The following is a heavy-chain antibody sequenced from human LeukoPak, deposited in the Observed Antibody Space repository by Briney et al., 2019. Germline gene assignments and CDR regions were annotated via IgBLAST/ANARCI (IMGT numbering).Heavy chain of an antibody. CDR3: ARHTRLLRNYFDY. Sequence: SETLSLTCTVSGGSISSYYWGWIRQPPGKGLEYIGSVDYSGGTYYNPSLRSRVTMAVDTSKNQFSLKLSSVTAADTAVYYCARHTRLLRNYFDYWGQGTLVTVSS. D-gene: IGHD2-15*01. CDR2: VDYSGGT. J-gene: IGHJ4*02. CDR1: GGSISSYY. V-gene: IGHV4-39*01.